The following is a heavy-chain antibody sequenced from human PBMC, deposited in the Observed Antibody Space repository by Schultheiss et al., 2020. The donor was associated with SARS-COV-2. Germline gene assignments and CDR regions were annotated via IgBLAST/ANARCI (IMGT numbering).Heavy chain of an antibody. CDR1: GYTFTSYD. CDR2: MNPNSGNT. D-gene: IGHD3-22*01. V-gene: IGHV1-8*03. Sequence: ASVKVSCKASGYTFTSYDINWVRQATGQGLEWMGWMNPNSGNTGYAQKFQGRVTITRNTSISTAYMELSRLRSDDTAVYYCASLAYYYDSSGYERRNDWYYGMDVWGQGTTVTVSS. J-gene: IGHJ6*02. CDR3: ASLAYYYDSSGYERRNDWYYGMDV.